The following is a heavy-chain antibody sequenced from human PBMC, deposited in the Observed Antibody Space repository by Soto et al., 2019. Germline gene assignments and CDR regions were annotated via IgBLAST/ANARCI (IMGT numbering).Heavy chain of an antibody. Sequence: GGSLRLSCAASGFTFSSYAMSWVRPAPGKGLEWVSAISGSGGSTYYADSVKGRFTISRDNSKNTLYLQMNSLRAEDTAVYYCAKANIVLMVYAIRFDYWGQGTLVTVSS. CDR1: GFTFSSYA. J-gene: IGHJ4*02. D-gene: IGHD2-8*01. CDR3: AKANIVLMVYAIRFDY. V-gene: IGHV3-23*01. CDR2: ISGSGGST.